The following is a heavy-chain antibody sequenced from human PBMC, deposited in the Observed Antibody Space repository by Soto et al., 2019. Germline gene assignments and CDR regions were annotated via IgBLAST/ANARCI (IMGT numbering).Heavy chain of an antibody. V-gene: IGHV3-30-3*01. D-gene: IGHD6-13*01. J-gene: IGHJ6*02. CDR3: ARDYSSSWRGPMDV. CDR1: GFTFSSYA. Sequence: GGSLRLSCAASGFTFSSYAMHWVRQAPGKGLEWVAVISYDGSNKYYADSVKGRFTISRDNSKNTLYLQMNSLRAEDTAVYYCARDYSSSWRGPMDVWGQGTTVTVSS. CDR2: ISYDGSNK.